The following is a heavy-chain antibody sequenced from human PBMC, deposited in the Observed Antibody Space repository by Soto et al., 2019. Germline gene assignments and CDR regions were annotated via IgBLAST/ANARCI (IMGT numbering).Heavy chain of an antibody. CDR3: ASAGAPGIAARPPIRPYGMDV. CDR1: GYTFTSYG. J-gene: IGHJ6*02. CDR2: ISAYNGNT. Sequence: ASVKVSCKASGYTFTSYGISWVRQAPGQGLEWMGWISAYNGNTNYAQKLQGRVTMTTDTATSTAYMELRGRRSDDTAVYYCASAGAPGIAARPPIRPYGMDVWGQGTTVTVSS. D-gene: IGHD6-6*01. V-gene: IGHV1-18*01.